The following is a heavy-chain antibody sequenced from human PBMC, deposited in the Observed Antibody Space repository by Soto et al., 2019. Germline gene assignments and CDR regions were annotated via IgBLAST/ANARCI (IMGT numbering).Heavy chain of an antibody. CDR3: TSSDSSGWYRDRYFDY. V-gene: IGHV3-73*02. Sequence: EVQLVESGGGLVQPGGSLKLSCAASGFTFSGSAMHWVRQASGKGLEWVGRIRSKANSYATAYAASVKGRFTISRDDSKNTEYLQMNSPKTEDTAVYYCTSSDSSGWYRDRYFDYWGQGTLVTVSS. CDR1: GFTFSGSA. D-gene: IGHD6-19*01. J-gene: IGHJ4*02. CDR2: IRSKANSYAT.